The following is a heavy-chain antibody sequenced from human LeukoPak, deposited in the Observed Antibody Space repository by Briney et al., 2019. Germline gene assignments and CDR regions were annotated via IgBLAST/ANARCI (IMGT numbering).Heavy chain of an antibody. CDR1: GFTFSNSA. CDR3: AKLIGNYDFWSGFYLVS. Sequence: TGGSLRLSCAVSGFTFSNSAMSWVRQAPGKGLEWVSGISRRGINTYYADSVRGRFTISRDNSKNTLNLQMNSLRAEDTAVYYCAKLIGNYDFWSGFYLVSWGQGTLVTVSS. V-gene: IGHV3-23*01. J-gene: IGHJ5*01. CDR2: ISRRGINT. D-gene: IGHD3-3*01.